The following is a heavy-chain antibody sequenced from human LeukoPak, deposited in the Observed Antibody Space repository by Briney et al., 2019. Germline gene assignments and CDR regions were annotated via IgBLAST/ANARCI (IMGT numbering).Heavy chain of an antibody. CDR1: GFTLTGYT. V-gene: IGHV3-69-1*02. CDR3: ARVARDVVVVAATMDV. CDR2: ISTSSTR. D-gene: IGHD2-15*01. J-gene: IGHJ6*02. Sequence: GGSLRLSCAASGFTLTGYTMTWVRQAPGKGLDWISSISTSSTRYYADSVKGRFTISRDNAKNPLYLQMNSLRAEDTAVYYCARVARDVVVVAATMDVWGQGTTVTVSS.